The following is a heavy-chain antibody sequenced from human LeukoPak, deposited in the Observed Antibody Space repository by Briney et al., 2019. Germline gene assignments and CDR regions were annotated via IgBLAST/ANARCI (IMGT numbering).Heavy chain of an antibody. CDR1: GYTFTGYY. CDR2: INPNSGGT. J-gene: IGHJ6*03. CDR3: ARGLHYYYYYMDV. Sequence: GASVEVSCKASGYTFTGYYMHWVRQAPGQGLEWMGWINPNSGGTNYAQKFQGRVTMTRDTSISTAYMELSRLRSDDTAVYYCARGLHYYYYYMDVWGKGTTVTVSS. V-gene: IGHV1-2*02.